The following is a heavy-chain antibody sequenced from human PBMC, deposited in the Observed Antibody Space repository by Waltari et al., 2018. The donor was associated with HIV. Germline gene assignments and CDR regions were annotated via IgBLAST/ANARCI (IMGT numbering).Heavy chain of an antibody. Sequence: QVQLQESGPRLVKPSQTLSLTCTVSGGPISSGSYYWSWIRQPAGKGLEWIGRIYTSRTTTYNTALKSRVTISIDTSKNQFSLNLSSVTAADTAVYYCARDVGVQGWLNDIWNFDVWGRGTLVTVSS. V-gene: IGHV4-61*02. CDR2: IYTSRTT. CDR3: ARDVGVQGWLNDIWNFDV. CDR1: GGPISSGSYY. D-gene: IGHD5-18*01. J-gene: IGHJ2*01.